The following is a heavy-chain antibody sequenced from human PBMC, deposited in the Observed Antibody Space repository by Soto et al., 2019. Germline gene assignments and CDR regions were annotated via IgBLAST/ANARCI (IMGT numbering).Heavy chain of an antibody. CDR3: VKDGEDGYNFGYYFDY. J-gene: IGHJ4*02. V-gene: IGHV3-64D*06. CDR1: GFTFSSYA. Sequence: PGGSLRLSCSASGFTFSSYAMHWVRQAPGKGLEYVSAISSNGGSTYYADSVKGRFTISRDNSKNTLYLQMSSLRAEDTAVYYCVKDGEDGYNFGYYFDYWGQGTLVTVSS. D-gene: IGHD5-12*01. CDR2: ISSNGGST.